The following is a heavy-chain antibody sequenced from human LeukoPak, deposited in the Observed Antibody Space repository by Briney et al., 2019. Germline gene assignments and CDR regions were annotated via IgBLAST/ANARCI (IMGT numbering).Heavy chain of an antibody. V-gene: IGHV3-30*02. Sequence: GGSLRLSCAASEFTVSSNYMSWVRQAPGKGLEWVAFIRYDGSNKYYADSVKGRFTISRDNSKNTLYLQMNSLRAEDTAVYYCAKRYCSSTSCHGFDYWGQGTLVTVSS. D-gene: IGHD2-2*01. J-gene: IGHJ4*02. CDR3: AKRYCSSTSCHGFDY. CDR1: EFTVSSNY. CDR2: IRYDGSNK.